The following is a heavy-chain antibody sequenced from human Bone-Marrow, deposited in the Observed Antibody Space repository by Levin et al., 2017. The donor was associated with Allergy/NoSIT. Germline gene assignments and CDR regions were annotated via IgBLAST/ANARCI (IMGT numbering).Heavy chain of an antibody. J-gene: IGHJ3*02. CDR2: LSGSGGNT. D-gene: IGHD6-19*01. V-gene: IGHV3-23*01. CDR3: AKDRGWYGDAFDI. Sequence: GGSLRLSCAASGFTFSRYGMSWVRQAPGRGLEWVSALSGSGGNTYYADSVKGRFTISRDNSKNTLFLQMNSLRVEDTAVYYCAKDRGWYGDAFDIWGQGTMVTVAS. CDR1: GFTFSRYG.